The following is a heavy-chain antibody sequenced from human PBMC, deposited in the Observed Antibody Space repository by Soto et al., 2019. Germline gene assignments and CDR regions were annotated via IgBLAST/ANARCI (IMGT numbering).Heavy chain of an antibody. CDR3: AHRSEYQLLWPWRTDNDAFDI. CDR1: GFSLSTSGVG. CDR2: IYWDDDK. Sequence: SGPTLVKPTQTLTLTCTFSGFSLSTSGVGVGWIRQPPGKALEWLALIYWDDDKRYSPSLKSRLTITKDTSKNQVVLTMTNMDPVDTATYYCAHRSEYQLLWPWRTDNDAFDIWGQGTMVTVSS. D-gene: IGHD2-2*01. J-gene: IGHJ3*02. V-gene: IGHV2-5*02.